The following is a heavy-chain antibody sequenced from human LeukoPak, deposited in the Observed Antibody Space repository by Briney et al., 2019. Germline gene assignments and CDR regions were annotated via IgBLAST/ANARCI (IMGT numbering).Heavy chain of an antibody. CDR2: FDPEDGET. CDR3: AAYYDLISMVGG. D-gene: IGHD3-22*01. Sequence: ASVKVSCKVSGYTLTELSMHWVRQAPGKGLEWMGGFDPEDGETNYAQKFQGRVTMTEDTSTDTAYMELSSLRSEDTAVYYCAAYYDLISMVGGWGQGTLVAVSS. J-gene: IGHJ4*02. CDR1: GYTLTELS. V-gene: IGHV1-24*01.